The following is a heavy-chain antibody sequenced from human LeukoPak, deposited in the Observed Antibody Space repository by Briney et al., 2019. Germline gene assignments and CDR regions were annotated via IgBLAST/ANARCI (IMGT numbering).Heavy chain of an antibody. V-gene: IGHV4-59*11. CDR1: GDSISMHY. CDR3: ARSGYSYGYSFDY. D-gene: IGHD5-18*01. CDR2: IDHTGST. Sequence: SETLSLTCSVSGDSISMHYWSWIRQPPGKGLEWIGYIDHTGSTNYNPSLNSRVTISRDTSKNHFSLELSSVTAADTAVYYCARSGYSYGYSFDYWGQGTLVTVSS. J-gene: IGHJ4*02.